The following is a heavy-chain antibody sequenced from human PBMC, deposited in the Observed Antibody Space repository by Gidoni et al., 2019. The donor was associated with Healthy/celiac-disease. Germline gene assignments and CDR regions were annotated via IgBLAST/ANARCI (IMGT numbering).Heavy chain of an antibody. Sequence: QVQLQQWGAGLLKPSETLSLTCAVHGGSFSGYYWSWIRQPPGKGLEWIGEINHSGSTNYNPSLKSRVTISVDTSKNQFSLKLSSVTAADTAVYYCARWARGSSWPHLLLNYYGMDVWGQGTTVTVSS. D-gene: IGHD6-13*01. V-gene: IGHV4-34*01. J-gene: IGHJ6*02. CDR1: GGSFSGYY. CDR3: ARWARGSSWPHLLLNYYGMDV. CDR2: INHSGST.